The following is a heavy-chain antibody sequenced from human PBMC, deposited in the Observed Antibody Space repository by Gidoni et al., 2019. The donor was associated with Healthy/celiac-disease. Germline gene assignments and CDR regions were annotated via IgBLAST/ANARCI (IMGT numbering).Heavy chain of an antibody. J-gene: IGHJ4*02. CDR3: AREGVGATNY. CDR1: GGSISSGSYS. Sequence: QVQLQESGPGLVKPSQTLYLTCTVSGGSISSGSYSWSWTRQPAGKGPGWIGRIYTSGSTNYNPSLKSLVTSSVDTSKNQFTLKLSSVTAADTAVYYCAREGVGATNYWGQGTLVTVSS. V-gene: IGHV4-61*02. D-gene: IGHD1-26*01. CDR2: IYTSGST.